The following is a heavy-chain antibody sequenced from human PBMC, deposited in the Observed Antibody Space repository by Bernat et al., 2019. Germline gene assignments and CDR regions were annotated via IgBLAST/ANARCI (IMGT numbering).Heavy chain of an antibody. CDR3: ARGGIAVGVFTRAFEI. V-gene: IGHV3-30-3*01. Sequence: QVQLVESGGGVVQPGRSLRLSCAASGFTFSSYAMHWVRQAPGKGLEWVAVISYDGSNKEYGDSGKGRFTISRDNSKKKLYLQMNSLGAEETAVYYLARGGIAVGVFTRAFEIWGQGTMVTVSS. J-gene: IGHJ3*02. CDR2: ISYDGSNK. D-gene: IGHD6-19*01. CDR1: GFTFSSYA.